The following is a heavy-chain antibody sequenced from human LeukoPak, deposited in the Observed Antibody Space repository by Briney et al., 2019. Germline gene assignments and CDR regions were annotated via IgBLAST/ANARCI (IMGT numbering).Heavy chain of an antibody. Sequence: GGSLRLSRAASGFKFSKHWMHWVRQSPGKGLVWVARINNDGSDTSHADSVEGRFTISRDNAANTLYLQMNSLRVEDTAMYFCARNNWGIDEWGQGTLVTVSS. CDR1: GFKFSKHW. D-gene: IGHD7-27*01. CDR2: INNDGSDT. CDR3: ARNNWGIDE. V-gene: IGHV3-74*01. J-gene: IGHJ4*02.